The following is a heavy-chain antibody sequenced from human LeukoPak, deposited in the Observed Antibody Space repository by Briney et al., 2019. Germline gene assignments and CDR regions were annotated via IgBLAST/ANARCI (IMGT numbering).Heavy chain of an antibody. CDR2: IYHSGST. CDR3: ARDHSSGWHGAGYFDY. CDR1: GGSISSSNW. D-gene: IGHD6-19*01. V-gene: IGHV4-4*02. J-gene: IGHJ4*02. Sequence: SETLSLTCAVSGGSISSSNWWSWVRQPPGKGLEWIGEIYHSGSTNYNPSLKSRVTISVDKSKNQFSLKLSSVTAADTAVYYCARDHSSGWHGAGYFDYWGQGTLVTVSS.